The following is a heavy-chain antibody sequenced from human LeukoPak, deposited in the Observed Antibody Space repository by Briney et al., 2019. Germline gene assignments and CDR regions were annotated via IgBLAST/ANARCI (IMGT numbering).Heavy chain of an antibody. CDR3: ARDSSSAFDY. D-gene: IGHD6-6*01. V-gene: IGHV3-30*04. CDR1: GFTFSSYA. Sequence: PGGSLGLSCAASGFTFSSYAMHWVRQAPGKGLEWVAVISYDGSNKYYADSVKGRFTISRDNSKNTLYLQMNSLRAEDTAVYYCARDSSSAFDYWGQGTLVTVSS. J-gene: IGHJ4*02. CDR2: ISYDGSNK.